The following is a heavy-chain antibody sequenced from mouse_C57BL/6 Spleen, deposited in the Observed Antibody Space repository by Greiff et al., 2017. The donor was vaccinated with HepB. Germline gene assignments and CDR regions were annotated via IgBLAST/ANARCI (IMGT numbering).Heavy chain of an antibody. Sequence: QVQLQQSGPELVKPGASVKISCKASGYAFSSSWMNWVKQRPGKGLEWIGRIYPGDGDTNYNGKFKGKATLTADKSSSTAYMQLSSLTSVDSAVYFCAIRELFDYWGQGTTLTVSS. J-gene: IGHJ2*01. V-gene: IGHV1-82*01. CDR1: GYAFSSSW. CDR3: AIRELFDY. CDR2: IYPGDGDT.